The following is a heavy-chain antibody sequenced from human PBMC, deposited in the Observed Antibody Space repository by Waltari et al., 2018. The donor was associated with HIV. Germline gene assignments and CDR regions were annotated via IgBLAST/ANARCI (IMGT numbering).Heavy chain of an antibody. CDR1: GFRFSNYA. CDR3: AKDDRATRGLDN. D-gene: IGHD5-12*01. Sequence: EVQLLESGGGLVQPGGSLRLSCAASGFRFSNYAMSWVRQAPGEGLEWVAVVRDVDSTYYVDSVKGRFSISRDDSKDTLYLQMNSLRVEDTAVYYCAKDDRATRGLDNWGQGTLVTVSS. CDR2: VRDVDST. J-gene: IGHJ4*02. V-gene: IGHV3-23*01.